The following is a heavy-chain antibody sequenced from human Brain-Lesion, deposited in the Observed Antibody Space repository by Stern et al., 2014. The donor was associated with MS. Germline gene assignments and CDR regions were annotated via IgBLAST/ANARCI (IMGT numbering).Heavy chain of an antibody. CDR2: INPNTGGT. V-gene: IGHV1-2*02. CDR1: GYIFTGYY. D-gene: IGHD3-3*01. Sequence: MQLVESGAEVKKPGASVKVSCKTSGYIFTGYYIHWVRQAPGKGLEWMEWINPNTGGTKYAQKFQGRVTMSRDTSISTAYVELSSLTSDDTAVYYCARDQRGITIFGVVTDYYYLGMDVWGQGTTVTVSS. J-gene: IGHJ6*02. CDR3: ARDQRGITIFGVVTDYYYLGMDV.